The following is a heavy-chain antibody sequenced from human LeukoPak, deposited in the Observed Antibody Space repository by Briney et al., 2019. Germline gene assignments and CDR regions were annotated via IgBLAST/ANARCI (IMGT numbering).Heavy chain of an antibody. CDR1: GYSISSGYY. J-gene: IGHJ6*03. CDR2: IYHSGST. CDR3: ARDTPQYYDFWSGYYKDLRGDYYYYYMDV. Sequence: PSETLSLTCAVSGYSISSGYYWGWIRHPPGKGLEWIGSIYHSGSTYYNPSLKSRVTISVDTSKNQFSLKLSSVTAADTAVYYCARDTPQYYDFWSGYYKDLRGDYYYYYMDVWGKGTTVTVSS. V-gene: IGHV4-38-2*02. D-gene: IGHD3-3*01.